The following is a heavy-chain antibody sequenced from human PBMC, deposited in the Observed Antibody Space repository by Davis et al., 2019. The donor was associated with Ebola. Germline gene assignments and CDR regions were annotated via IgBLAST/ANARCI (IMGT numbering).Heavy chain of an antibody. J-gene: IGHJ5*02. CDR3: ARNPLRSTRGWFDP. D-gene: IGHD4-17*01. V-gene: IGHV1-18*01. CDR2: ISAYNGNT. CDR1: GYTFTNYG. Sequence: ASVKVSCKASGYTFTNYGITWMRQAPGQGLEWMGWISAYNGNTNYAQRLQGRVTMTTDTSTSTAYMELRSLRSDETAVYYCARNPLRSTRGWFDPWDQGTLVTVSS.